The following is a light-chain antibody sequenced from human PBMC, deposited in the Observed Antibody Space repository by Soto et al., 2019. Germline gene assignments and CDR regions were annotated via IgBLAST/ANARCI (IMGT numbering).Light chain of an antibody. J-gene: IGKJ4*01. V-gene: IGKV3-20*01. CDR3: QQYGDSLT. Sequence: EIVLTQSPGTLSLSPGERATLSCRASQSVDSTYFGWHQQKPGQAPRLLIYGASSRATRIPDRFSASGSGTDFTLNISRLETEDFALYYCQQYGDSLTFGGGTKVEIK. CDR2: GAS. CDR1: QSVDSTY.